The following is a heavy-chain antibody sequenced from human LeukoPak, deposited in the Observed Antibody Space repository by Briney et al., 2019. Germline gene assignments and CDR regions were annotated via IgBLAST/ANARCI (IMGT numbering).Heavy chain of an antibody. J-gene: IGHJ4*02. D-gene: IGHD3-22*01. CDR3: ARVRARYYDTSGYYYYFDY. V-gene: IGHV4-59*01. Sequence: PSETLSLTCTVSGGSISSYYWSWIRQPPGKELEWIGYIYYSGSTNYNPSLNSRVTISADTSKNQFSLKLSSVTAADTAVYYCARVRARYYDTSGYYYYFDYWGQGTLVTVSS. CDR1: GGSISSYY. CDR2: IYYSGST.